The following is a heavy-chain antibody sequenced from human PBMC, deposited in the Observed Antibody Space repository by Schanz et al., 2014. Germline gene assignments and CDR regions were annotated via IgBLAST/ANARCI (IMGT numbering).Heavy chain of an antibody. CDR3: ARGPDYGSGSYSSY. Sequence: DVQLLESGGGLVQPGESLRLSCAASGFTFTTYAMTWVRQAPGKGLEWVSYISSSSSYTNYADSVKGRFTISRDNARNSLYLQMNNLRVEDTAVYYCARGPDYGSGSYSSYWGQGTLVTVSS. J-gene: IGHJ4*02. D-gene: IGHD3-10*01. CDR2: ISSSSSYT. CDR1: GFTFTTYA. V-gene: IGHV3-21*05.